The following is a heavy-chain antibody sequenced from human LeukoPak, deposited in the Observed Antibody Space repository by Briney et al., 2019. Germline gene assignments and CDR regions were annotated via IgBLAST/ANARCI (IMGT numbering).Heavy chain of an antibody. V-gene: IGHV3-7*01. J-gene: IGHJ5*02. D-gene: IGHD3-3*01. CDR3: ARQSARNWFDP. CDR2: INQDGSGK. CDR1: GFTFSTYW. Sequence: TGGSLRLSCAASGFTFSTYWMTWVRQAPGKGLEWVASINQDGSGKYYVDSVKGRFTISRDNTKNSLYLQMNTLRAEDTAVYYCARQSARNWFDPWGQGTLVTVSS.